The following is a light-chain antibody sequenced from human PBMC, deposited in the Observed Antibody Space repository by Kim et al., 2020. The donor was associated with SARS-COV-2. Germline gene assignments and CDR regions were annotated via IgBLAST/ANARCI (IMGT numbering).Light chain of an antibody. CDR3: QAWVSNTYV. Sequence: SYELTQPPSVSVSPGQTASITCSGDKLGDKYACWYQQKPGQSPVLVIYQDNQRPSGIPERFSGSNSGNTATLTITETQAMDEADYYCQAWVSNTYVFGPG. J-gene: IGLJ1*01. V-gene: IGLV3-1*01. CDR1: KLGDKY. CDR2: QDN.